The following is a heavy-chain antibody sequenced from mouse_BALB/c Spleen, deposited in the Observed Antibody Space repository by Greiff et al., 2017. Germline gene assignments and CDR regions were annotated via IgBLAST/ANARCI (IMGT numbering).Heavy chain of an antibody. J-gene: IGHJ1*01. D-gene: IGHD1-2*01. V-gene: IGHV1-14*01. CDR1: GYTFTSYV. CDR3: ARSITTATGYFDV. CDR2: INPYNDGT. Sequence: EVKLMESGPELVKPGASVKMSCKASGYTFTSYVMHWVKQKPGQGLEWIGYINPYNDGTKYNEKFKGKATLTSDKSSSTAYMELSSLTSEDSAVYYCARSITTATGYFDVWGAGTTVTVSA.